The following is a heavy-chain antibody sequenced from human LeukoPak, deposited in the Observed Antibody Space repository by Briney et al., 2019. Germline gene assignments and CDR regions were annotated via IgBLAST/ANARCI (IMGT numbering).Heavy chain of an antibody. CDR2: IYYSGST. Sequence: SQTLSLTCTVSGGSISSGGYYWSWIRQHPGTGLEWLGYIYYSGSTYYNPSLKSRVTISVDTSKNQFSLKLSSVTAADTAVYYCAISIAAAGTGQPYYFDYWGQGTLVTVSS. J-gene: IGHJ4*02. V-gene: IGHV4-31*03. D-gene: IGHD6-13*01. CDR1: GGSISSGGYY. CDR3: AISIAAAGTGQPYYFDY.